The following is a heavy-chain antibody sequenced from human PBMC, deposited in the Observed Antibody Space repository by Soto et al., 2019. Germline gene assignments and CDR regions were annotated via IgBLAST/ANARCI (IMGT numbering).Heavy chain of an antibody. V-gene: IGHV3-23*01. CDR3: AKNEIAVDGGGYYYYYGLDV. J-gene: IGHJ6*02. CDR2: ISGSGGST. D-gene: IGHD6-19*01. Sequence: EVQLLESGGGLVQPGGSLSLSCAASGFTFSSYAMSWVRQAPGTGLEWVSGISGSGGSTYYADSVKGRFTTSRDNRKNTLYLQMNSLRAEDTAVYYCAKNEIAVDGGGYYYYYGLDVWGQGTTVTVSS. CDR1: GFTFSSYA.